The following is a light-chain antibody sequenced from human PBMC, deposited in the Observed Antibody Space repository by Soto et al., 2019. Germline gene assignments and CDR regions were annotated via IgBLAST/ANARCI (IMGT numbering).Light chain of an antibody. Sequence: EIVLTQSPATLSLSPGERATLSCRASQSVSTYLAWYQQKPGQAPRLLIYDASNRATGIPARFSGSGSGTDFTLTISSLEPEDSAVYYCQQRDSWPLTFGGGTKVDIK. CDR2: DAS. V-gene: IGKV3-11*01. J-gene: IGKJ4*01. CDR3: QQRDSWPLT. CDR1: QSVSTY.